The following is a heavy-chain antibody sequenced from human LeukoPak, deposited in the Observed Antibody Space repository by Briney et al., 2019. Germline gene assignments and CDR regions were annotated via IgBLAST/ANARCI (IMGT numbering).Heavy chain of an antibody. CDR1: GYSISSGNY. CDR2: IYHSGST. V-gene: IGHV4-38-2*02. CDR3: ARSYYYASGLTPVDY. Sequence: SETLSLTCTVSGYSISSGNYWGWLRQPPGKGLEWIGSIYHSGSTYYNPSLKSRVTISVDTSKNQFSLKLSSVTAADTAVFYCARSYYYASGLTPVDYWGQGTLVTVSS. D-gene: IGHD3-10*01. J-gene: IGHJ4*02.